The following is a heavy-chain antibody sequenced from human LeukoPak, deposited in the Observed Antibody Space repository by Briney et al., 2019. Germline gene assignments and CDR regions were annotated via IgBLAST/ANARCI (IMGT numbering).Heavy chain of an antibody. J-gene: IGHJ4*02. Sequence: ASVKVSCKASGYTFTSYYMHWVRQAPGQGLEWMGIINPSSGSTNHAQKFQGRVTMTRDTSTSTVYMELSSLRSEDTAVYWCARGMPQPDRGVNYYLHDHWGQGTLVTVSS. V-gene: IGHV1-46*01. CDR2: INPSSGST. CDR1: GYTFTSYY. CDR3: ARGMPQPDRGVNYYLHDH. D-gene: IGHD3-22*01.